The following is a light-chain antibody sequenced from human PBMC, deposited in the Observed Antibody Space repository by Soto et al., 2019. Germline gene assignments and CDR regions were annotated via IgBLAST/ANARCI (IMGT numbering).Light chain of an antibody. CDR3: QQYSNSPHT. J-gene: IGKJ4*01. V-gene: IGKV3-20*01. CDR2: GAS. CDR1: QSVSYSY. Sequence: ELGVTRSQCTLSLSPGERATLAGRASQSVSYSYLARYQQTPGQDPRLLIYGASSRATSIPDRFSGSGSYTEFTLTISRLEPEDFAVNYCQQYSNSPHTFGGGTKVEIK.